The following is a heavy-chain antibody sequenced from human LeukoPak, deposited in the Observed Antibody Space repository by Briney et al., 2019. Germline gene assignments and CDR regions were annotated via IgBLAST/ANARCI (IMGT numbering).Heavy chain of an antibody. CDR3: ARELNYYDSSGYLNY. J-gene: IGHJ4*02. V-gene: IGHV7-4-1*02. CDR2: INTNTGNP. CDR1: GYTFTSYG. Sequence: ASVKVSCKASGYTFTSYGISWVRQAPGQGLEWMGWINTNTGNPTYAQGFTGRFVFSLDTSVSTAYLQISSLKAEDTAVYYCARELNYYDSSGYLNYWGQGTLVTVSS. D-gene: IGHD3-22*01.